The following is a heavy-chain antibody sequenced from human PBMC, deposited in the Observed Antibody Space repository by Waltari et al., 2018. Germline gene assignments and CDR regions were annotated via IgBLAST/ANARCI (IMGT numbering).Heavy chain of an antibody. V-gene: IGHV1-46*01. CDR1: EYTFTSSY. J-gene: IGHJ6*02. D-gene: IGHD2-21*01. CDR2: IDPSGGST. CDR3: ARDTGALWMDV. Sequence: QVQLVQSGAAVKKPGASVKLSCKTSEYTFTSSYIHWVRQAPGQGLEWMGIIDPSGGSTSYAQKVQGRVTMTRDTSTSTVYMELSSLRSEDTAVYYCARDTGALWMDVWGQGTTVTVSS.